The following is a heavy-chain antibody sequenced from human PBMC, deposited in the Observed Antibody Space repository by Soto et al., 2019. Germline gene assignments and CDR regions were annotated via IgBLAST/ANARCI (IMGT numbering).Heavy chain of an antibody. CDR2: VYYRGST. CDR3: EQSAMIVVDLEFDP. D-gene: IGHD2-21*01. V-gene: IGHV4-39*01. Sequence: SETLSLTCTVSGAAVTSTSYSWGWIRQSPGKGLEWIGGVYYRGSTYYNPSLKSRVAISVDASKNQFSLRLSSVTAADTAVYYCEQSAMIVVDLEFDPWGLGTLVTVSS. J-gene: IGHJ5*02. CDR1: GAAVTSTSYS.